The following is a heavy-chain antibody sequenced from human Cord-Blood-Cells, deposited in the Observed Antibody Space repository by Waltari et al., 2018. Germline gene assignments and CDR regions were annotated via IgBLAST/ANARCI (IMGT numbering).Heavy chain of an antibody. V-gene: IGHV1-8*03. CDR2: MNTNSGNT. CDR3: ARGVVTGTNPFDY. Sequence: QVQLVQSGAEVKKPGASVKVSCKASGYTFTSYDINWVRQATGQGLEWMGWMNTNSGNTGYAQKCQGRVTITRNTSISTADMELSSLRSEDTAVYYCARGVVTGTNPFDYWGQGTLVTVSS. CDR1: GYTFTSYD. J-gene: IGHJ4*02. D-gene: IGHD1-20*01.